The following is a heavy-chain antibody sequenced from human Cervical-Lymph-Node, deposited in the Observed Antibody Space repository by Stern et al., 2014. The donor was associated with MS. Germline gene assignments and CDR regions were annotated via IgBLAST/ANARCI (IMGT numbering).Heavy chain of an antibody. CDR1: DDSIISGGFF. J-gene: IGHJ5*02. Sequence: VHLVESGPGLVRPSQTLSLTCSVSDDSIISGGFFWTWMRQHPGQGLEWIGHIYHSGNTYRNPSLKTRTSMSVDTSKNQFSLKLTSVTAADTAIYYCARGKIYYNWGSRWFDPWGQGILVTVSP. CDR3: ARGKIYYNWGSRWFDP. CDR2: IYHSGNT. D-gene: IGHD3-10*01. V-gene: IGHV4-31*03.